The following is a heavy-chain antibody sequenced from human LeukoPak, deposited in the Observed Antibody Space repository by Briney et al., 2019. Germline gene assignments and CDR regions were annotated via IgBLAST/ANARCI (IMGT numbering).Heavy chain of an antibody. J-gene: IGHJ4*02. V-gene: IGHV4-59*12. CDR2: IYYSGST. CDR3: ARGQYSSGWEIDY. CDR1: GGSISSYY. Sequence: SETLSLTCTVSGGSISSYYWSWVRQPPGKGLEWIGYIYYSGSTNYNSSLKSRVTISVDTSKNQFSLKLSSVTAADTAVYYCARGQYSSGWEIDYWGQGTLVTVSS. D-gene: IGHD6-19*01.